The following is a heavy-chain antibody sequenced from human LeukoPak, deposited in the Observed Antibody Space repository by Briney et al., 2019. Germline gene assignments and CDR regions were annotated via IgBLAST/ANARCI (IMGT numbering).Heavy chain of an antibody. CDR1: GLTFSSYS. J-gene: IGHJ4*02. Sequence: PGGSLRLSCAASGLTFSSYSMNWVRQAPGKGLEWVSSISSSSSYIYYADSVKGRFTISRDNAKNSLYLQMNSLRAEDTAVYYCSRQRELSTYYFDYWGQGTLVTVSS. D-gene: IGHD1-26*01. CDR3: SRQRELSTYYFDY. CDR2: ISSSSSYI. V-gene: IGHV3-21*01.